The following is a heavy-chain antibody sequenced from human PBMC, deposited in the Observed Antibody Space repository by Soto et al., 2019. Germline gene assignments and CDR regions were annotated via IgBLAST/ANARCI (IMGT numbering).Heavy chain of an antibody. D-gene: IGHD2-15*01. Sequence: ASVKVSCKASGYTFTSYAMHWVRQAPGQRLEWMGWINAGNGNTKYSQKFQGRVTITRDTSASTAYMELSSLRSEDTAVYYRATGPVVAATGYYYYYMDVWGKGTTVTVSS. V-gene: IGHV1-3*01. CDR2: INAGNGNT. J-gene: IGHJ6*03. CDR1: GYTFTSYA. CDR3: ATGPVVAATGYYYYYMDV.